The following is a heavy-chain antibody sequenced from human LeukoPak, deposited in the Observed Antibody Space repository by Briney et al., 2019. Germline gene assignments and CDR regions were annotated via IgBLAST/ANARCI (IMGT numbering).Heavy chain of an antibody. CDR2: IYPGDSDT. CDR3: ATTMGPYSSDAFDM. J-gene: IGHJ3*02. Sequence: PGESLKISCKGSGYSFTSYWIGWVRQMPGKGLEWMGSIYPGDSDTRYGPSFQGQVTISAAKSSSTAFLQWSSLQASDTAMYFCATTMGPYSSDAFDMWGQGTMVIVSS. V-gene: IGHV5-51*01. CDR1: GYSFTSYW. D-gene: IGHD6-13*01.